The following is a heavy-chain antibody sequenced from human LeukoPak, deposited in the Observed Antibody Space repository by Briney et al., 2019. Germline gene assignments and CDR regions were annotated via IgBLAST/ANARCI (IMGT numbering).Heavy chain of an antibody. D-gene: IGHD5/OR15-5a*01. Sequence: PGGSLRLSCAAAGFSFTTYSMSWVRQAPGKGLEWVSYISSTSSVIYYADSVKGRLTISRDNARNSLYLQLNSLRAEATAVYYCARSASVYYPIPFNSWSTVLWGRGTLVTVSS. J-gene: IGHJ2*01. CDR3: ARSASVYYPIPFNSWSTVL. CDR1: GFSFTTYS. CDR2: ISSTSSVI. V-gene: IGHV3-48*01.